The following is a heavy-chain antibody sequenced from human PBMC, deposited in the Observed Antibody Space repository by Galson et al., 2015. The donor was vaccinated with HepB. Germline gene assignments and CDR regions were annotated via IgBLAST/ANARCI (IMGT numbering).Heavy chain of an antibody. CDR3: ARDREYFDF. Sequence: TLSLTCTVSGGSISVYSWTWIRQAAGKGLEWIGRFQADRRTNYNPSLKSRVTMSVDTSKNQFSLTLRSVTAADTALYYCARDREYFDFWGQGTLVTVSS. D-gene: IGHD1-26*01. CDR1: GGSISVYS. J-gene: IGHJ4*02. CDR2: FQADRRT. V-gene: IGHV4-4*07.